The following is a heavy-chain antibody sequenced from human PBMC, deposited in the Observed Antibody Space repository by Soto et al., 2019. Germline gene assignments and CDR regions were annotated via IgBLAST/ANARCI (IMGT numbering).Heavy chain of an antibody. V-gene: IGHV4-39*01. D-gene: IGHD1-26*01. CDR3: ARHGITGSYYDAFDI. CDR1: CFSISSIRCH. J-gene: IGHJ3*02. CDR2: IKYSGTT. Sequence: SDTLSLTCPLHCFSISSIRCHSGCIRQPPGKGLEWIASIKYSGTTFYNPSLKSRVTLSVDTSKNQFALKLSSVTAAETAVYYCARHGITGSYYDAFDIWGQGTMVT.